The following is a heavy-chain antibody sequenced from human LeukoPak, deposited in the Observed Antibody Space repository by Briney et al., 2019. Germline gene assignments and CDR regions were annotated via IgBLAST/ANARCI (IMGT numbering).Heavy chain of an antibody. Sequence: PGGSLRLSCAASGFTFSSYGMHWVRQAPGKGLEWVAFIRYDGSNKYYADSVKGRFTISRDNSKNTLYLQMNSLRAEDTAVYYCAKGHYYDSSGYDIATETDDAFDIWGQGTMVTVSS. V-gene: IGHV3-30*02. CDR3: AKGHYYDSSGYDIATETDDAFDI. D-gene: IGHD3-22*01. J-gene: IGHJ3*02. CDR1: GFTFSSYG. CDR2: IRYDGSNK.